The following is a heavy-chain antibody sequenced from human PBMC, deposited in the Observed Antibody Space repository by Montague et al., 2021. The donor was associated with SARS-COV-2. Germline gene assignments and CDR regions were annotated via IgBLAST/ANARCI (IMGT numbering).Heavy chain of an antibody. CDR1: GGSISSSSYY. Sequence: SETLSLTCTVSGGSISSSSYYWGWIRQPPGKGLEWIGSIYYSGSTYYNPSLKIRVTISVDTSKNQFSLKLSSVTAADTAVYYWARDQGYNWNYYYYYGMDVWGQGTTVTVSS. D-gene: IGHD1-20*01. CDR2: IYYSGST. CDR3: ARDQGYNWNYYYYYGMDV. V-gene: IGHV4-39*07. J-gene: IGHJ6*02.